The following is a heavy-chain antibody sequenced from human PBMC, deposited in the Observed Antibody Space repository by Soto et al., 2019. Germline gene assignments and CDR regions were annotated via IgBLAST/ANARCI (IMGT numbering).Heavy chain of an antibody. Sequence: GGSLRLSCAASGFTFSSYAMSWVRQAPGKGLEWVSVISGSGGSTHYADSVQGRFTISRDNAKNTLYLHMNSLRAEDTAVYYCAKQSDGYGVYALFDYCGQGILVTVSS. CDR1: GFTFSSYA. J-gene: IGHJ4*02. CDR3: AKQSDGYGVYALFDY. V-gene: IGHV3-23*01. CDR2: ISGSGGST. D-gene: IGHD4-17*01.